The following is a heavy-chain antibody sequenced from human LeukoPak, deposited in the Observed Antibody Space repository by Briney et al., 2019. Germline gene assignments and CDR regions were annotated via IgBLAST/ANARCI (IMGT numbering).Heavy chain of an antibody. CDR1: GGSFSGYY. D-gene: IGHD6-13*01. CDR3: ARGSQVGYNY. V-gene: IGHV4-34*01. J-gene: IGHJ4*02. CDR2: INHSGST. Sequence: SETPSLTCAVYGGSFSGYYWSWIRQPPGKGLEWIGEINHSGSTNYNPSLKSRVTMSVDTSKNQFSLKLSSVTAADTAVYYCARGSQVGYNYWGQGTLVTVSS.